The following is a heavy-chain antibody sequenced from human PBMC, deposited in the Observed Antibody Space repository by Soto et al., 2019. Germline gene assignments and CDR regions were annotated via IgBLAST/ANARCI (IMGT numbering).Heavy chain of an antibody. Sequence: PGGSLRLSCAASGVTFSSYGMDGVRQAPGKGLEWVAVIWYDGSNKYYADSVKGRFTISRDNSKNTLYLQMNSLRAEDTAVYYCARDGEGDTMIGYYFDYWGQGTLVPVSS. J-gene: IGHJ4*02. CDR1: GVTFSSYG. CDR2: IWYDGSNK. V-gene: IGHV3-33*01. D-gene: IGHD3-22*01. CDR3: ARDGEGDTMIGYYFDY.